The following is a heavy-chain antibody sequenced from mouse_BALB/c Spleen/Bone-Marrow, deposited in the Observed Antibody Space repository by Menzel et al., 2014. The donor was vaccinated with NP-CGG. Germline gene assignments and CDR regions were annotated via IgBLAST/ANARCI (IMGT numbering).Heavy chain of an antibody. CDR2: IRLKSNNYAT. V-gene: IGHV6-6*02. Sequence: ECGGGLVQPGGSMKLYCVASGFTFSNYWMNWVRQSPEKGLEWDAEIRLKSNNYATHYAESVKGRFTISRDDSKCSVFLQRNNLRAEDTGIYYCTSGFAYWGQGTLVTVSS. CDR1: GFTFSNYW. J-gene: IGHJ3*01. CDR3: TSGFAY. D-gene: IGHD3-1*01.